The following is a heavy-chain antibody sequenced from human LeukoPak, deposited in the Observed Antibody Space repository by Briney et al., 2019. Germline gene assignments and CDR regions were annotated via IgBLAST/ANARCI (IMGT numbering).Heavy chain of an antibody. CDR2: IKSKTDGGTT. V-gene: IGHV3-15*01. CDR3: TTPRGGQRVYNDY. CDR1: GFTFSNAW. J-gene: IGHJ4*02. Sequence: PGGSLRLSCAASGFTFSNAWMSWARQAPGKGLEWVGRIKSKTDGGTTDYAAPVKGRFTISRDDSKNTLYLQMNSLKTEDTAVYYCTTPRGGQRVYNDYWGQGTLVTVSS. D-gene: IGHD1-1*01.